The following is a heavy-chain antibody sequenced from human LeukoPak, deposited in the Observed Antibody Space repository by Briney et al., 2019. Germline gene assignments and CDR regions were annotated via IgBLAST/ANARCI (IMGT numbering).Heavy chain of an antibody. CDR2: ISSSGSTI. CDR1: GFTFSSYE. Sequence: GGSLRLSCAASGFTFSSYEMNWVRQAPGKGLEWVSYISSSGSTIYYADSVKGRFTISRDNAKNSLYLQMNSLRAEDTAVYYCARDRGNVDTAMVKTFDYWGQGTLVTVSS. J-gene: IGHJ4*02. D-gene: IGHD5-18*01. CDR3: ARDRGNVDTAMVKTFDY. V-gene: IGHV3-48*03.